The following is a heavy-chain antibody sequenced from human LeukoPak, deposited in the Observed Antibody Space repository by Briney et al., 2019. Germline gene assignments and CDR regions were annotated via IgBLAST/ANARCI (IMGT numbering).Heavy chain of an antibody. D-gene: IGHD6-19*01. CDR2: ISGSGGST. J-gene: IGHJ4*02. V-gene: IGHV3-23*01. CDR3: AKAHSSGWYEDY. CDR1: GFTFSSYA. Sequence: PGGSLRLSCAASGFTFSSYAMSWVRQAPGKGLEWVSSISGSGGSTYYADSVKGRFTISRDNSKNTLYLQVNSLRAEDTAVYYCAKAHSSGWYEDYWGQGTLVTVSS.